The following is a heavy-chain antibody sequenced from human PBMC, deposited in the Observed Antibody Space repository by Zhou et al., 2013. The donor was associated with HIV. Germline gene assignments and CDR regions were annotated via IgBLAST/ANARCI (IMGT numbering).Heavy chain of an antibody. CDR3: ARDRGDAFDI. J-gene: IGHJ3*02. CDR1: GYTFRSYG. Sequence: QVQLVQSGAEMKKPGASVKVACKASGYTFRSYGISWVRQAPGQAGLELMGWISPYNANTNYAQKFQGRVILTTDTSTNTAYMDLRNLTSDDTAVYYCARDRGDAFDIWGQGTMVTVSS. CDR2: ISPYNANT. V-gene: IGHV1-18*01.